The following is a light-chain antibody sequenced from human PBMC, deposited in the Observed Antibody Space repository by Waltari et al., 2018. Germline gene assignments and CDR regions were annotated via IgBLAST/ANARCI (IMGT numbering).Light chain of an antibody. J-gene: IGKJ1*01. Sequence: EIVMTQSPATLSVSPGERATLSCRASQSVSSNLAWYQQKPGQAPRLLIYGASTRATGIPGRFSGSGSWTEFTLTISSLQSEDFAVYYCQQYNNWPLWTFGQGTKVEIK. CDR1: QSVSSN. CDR2: GAS. V-gene: IGKV3-15*01. CDR3: QQYNNWPLWT.